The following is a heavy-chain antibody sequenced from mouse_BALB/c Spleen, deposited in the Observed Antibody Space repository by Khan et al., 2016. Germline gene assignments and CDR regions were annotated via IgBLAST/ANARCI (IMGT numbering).Heavy chain of an antibody. CDR1: GDSITSGY. Sequence: EVQLQESGPSLVKLSQTLSLTCSVTGDSITSGYWNWIRKFPGNKLEYMGYISHSGSTYYNPSLKSRISITRDTSKNQYYLQLNSVTTADTATYYCARYDSSTYVRGMEYWGQGTSGTVSS. D-gene: IGHD1-1*01. CDR2: ISHSGST. J-gene: IGHJ4*01. V-gene: IGHV3-8*02. CDR3: ARYDSSTYVRGMEY.